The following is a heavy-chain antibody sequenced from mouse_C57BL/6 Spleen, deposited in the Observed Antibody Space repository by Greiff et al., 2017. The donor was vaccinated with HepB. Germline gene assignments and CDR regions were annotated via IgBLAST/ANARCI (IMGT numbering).Heavy chain of an antibody. CDR3: ARTHYYGSSYVFDY. CDR2: IDPSDSET. D-gene: IGHD1-1*01. J-gene: IGHJ2*01. V-gene: IGHV1-52*01. Sequence: VQLQQPGAELVRPGSSVKLSCKASGYTFTSYWMHWVKQRPIQGLEWIGNIDPSDSETHYNQKFKDKATLTVDKSSSTAYMQLSSLTSEDSAVYYCARTHYYGSSYVFDYWGQGTTLTVSS. CDR1: GYTFTSYW.